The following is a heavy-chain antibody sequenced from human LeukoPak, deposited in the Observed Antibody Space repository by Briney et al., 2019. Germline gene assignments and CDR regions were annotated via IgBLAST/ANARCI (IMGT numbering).Heavy chain of an antibody. V-gene: IGHV1-69*13. CDR1: GGTFISYA. CDR3: ARVGSSTSCFMCGLPV. D-gene: IGHD2-2*01. Sequence: SVEVSCKASGGTFISYAINWVRQAPGQGREWMGGIIPIFGTANYAQKFQGRVTITADESTSTAYMELSSLRSEDTDVYYCARVGSSTSCFMCGLPVWGQGTTVTVSS. CDR2: IIPIFGTA. J-gene: IGHJ6*02.